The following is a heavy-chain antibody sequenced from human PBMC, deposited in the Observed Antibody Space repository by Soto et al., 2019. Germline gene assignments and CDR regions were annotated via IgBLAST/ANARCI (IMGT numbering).Heavy chain of an antibody. Sequence: PSETLSLTCTVSGGSISSYYWSWIRQPPGKGLEWIGYIYYSGSTNYNPSLKSRVTISVDTSKNQFSLKLSSVTAADTAVYYCARVVAVAAYYFDSWGQGTLVTVSS. V-gene: IGHV4-59*01. D-gene: IGHD6-19*01. J-gene: IGHJ4*02. CDR2: IYYSGST. CDR1: GGSISSYY. CDR3: ARVVAVAAYYFDS.